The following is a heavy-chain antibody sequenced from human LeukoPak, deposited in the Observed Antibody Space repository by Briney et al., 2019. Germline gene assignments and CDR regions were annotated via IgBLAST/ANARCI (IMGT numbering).Heavy chain of an antibody. D-gene: IGHD6-13*01. CDR3: ARGQQLVHSDWFDP. J-gene: IGHJ5*02. Sequence: VSVKVSCKASGYTFTSYGISWVRQAPGQGLEWMGWISAYNGNTNYAQKLQGRVTMTTDTSTSTAYMELRSLRSDDTAVYYCARGQQLVHSDWFDPWGQGTLVTVSS. CDR1: GYTFTSYG. V-gene: IGHV1-18*01. CDR2: ISAYNGNT.